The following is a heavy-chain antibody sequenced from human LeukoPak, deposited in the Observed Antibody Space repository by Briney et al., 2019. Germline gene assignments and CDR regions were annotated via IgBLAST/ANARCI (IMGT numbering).Heavy chain of an antibody. D-gene: IGHD1-26*01. CDR3: ARDHSGNRFGP. Sequence: ASVKVSCKVSGYTLTDLSMHWVRQAPGQGLEWMGWISTYNGNTNYAQKLQGRVTMTTDTITTTAYMELRSLRSDDTAVYYCARDHSGNRFGPWGQGTLVTVSS. V-gene: IGHV1-18*01. CDR2: ISTYNGNT. J-gene: IGHJ5*02. CDR1: GYTLTDLS.